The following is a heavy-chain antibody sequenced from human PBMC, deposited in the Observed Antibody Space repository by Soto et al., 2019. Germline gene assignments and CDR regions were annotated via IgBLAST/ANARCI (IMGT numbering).Heavy chain of an antibody. CDR2: IIPYLRVT. D-gene: IGHD3-10*01. CDR3: ASGSAPDVDY. J-gene: IGHJ4*02. Sequence: QVPLVQSGAEVKKPGSSVKVSCTASGGTFSKYSISWIRQAPGQGLEWMGRIIPYLRVTNYAQKFKGRVTSTADKSTGTAYMELHNLRSEDTAVYFCASGSAPDVDYWGQGTLITVSS. CDR1: GGTFSKYS. V-gene: IGHV1-69*02.